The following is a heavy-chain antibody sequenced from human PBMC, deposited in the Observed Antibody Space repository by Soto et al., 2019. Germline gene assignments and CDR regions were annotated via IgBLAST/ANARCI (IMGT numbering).Heavy chain of an antibody. D-gene: IGHD4-17*01. V-gene: IGHV1-69*01. CDR2: IIPIFGTA. J-gene: IGHJ6*02. Sequence: QVQLVQSGAEVKKPGSSVKVSCKASGGTFSSYAISWVRQAPGQGLEWMGGIIPIFGTANYAQKFQGRVTITADESTSTAYMELSSLRAEDTAVYYCAREMTTVTHYYYYGMDVWGQGTTVTVSS. CDR3: AREMTTVTHYYYYGMDV. CDR1: GGTFSSYA.